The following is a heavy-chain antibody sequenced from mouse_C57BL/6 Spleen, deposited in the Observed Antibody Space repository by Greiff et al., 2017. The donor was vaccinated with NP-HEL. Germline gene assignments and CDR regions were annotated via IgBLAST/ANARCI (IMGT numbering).Heavy chain of an antibody. Sequence: VQLQQSGAELVKPGASVKLSCKASGYAFSSYWMNWVTQRPGKGLEWIGQIYPGDGDTNYHGKFKGKATLTADKSSSTAYMQLSSLTSEDSAVYFCARSGNWYLFDDWGKGTTLTVAS. J-gene: IGHJ2*01. V-gene: IGHV1-80*01. D-gene: IGHD4-1*01. CDR1: GYAFSSYW. CDR2: IYPGDGDT. CDR3: ARSGNWYLFDD.